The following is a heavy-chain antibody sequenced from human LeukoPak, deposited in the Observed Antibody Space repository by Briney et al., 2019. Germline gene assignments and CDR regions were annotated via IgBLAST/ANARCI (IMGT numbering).Heavy chain of an antibody. V-gene: IGHV3-9*01. D-gene: IGHD3-22*01. CDR1: GFTFDDYA. J-gene: IGHJ4*02. CDR3: AKGIRSSGYYWNYFDY. CDR2: ISWNSGSI. Sequence: GGSLRLSCAASGFTFDDYAMHWVRQAPGKGLEWVSGISWNSGSIGYADSVKGRFTISRDNAKNSLYLQMNSLRAEDTALYYCAKGIRSSGYYWNYFDYWGQGTLVTVSS.